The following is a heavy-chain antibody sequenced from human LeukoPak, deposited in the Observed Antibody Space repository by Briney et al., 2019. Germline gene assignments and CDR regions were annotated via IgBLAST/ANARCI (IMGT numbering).Heavy chain of an antibody. CDR3: CKSGYQIGADALEI. J-gene: IGHJ3*02. D-gene: IGHD5-18*01. Sequence: PETLSLTCTVSGGSISNYYWSWIRQPPGKGLEWIGYIYYSGSTNYNPSPKSRVTISLDTSRTQVSLNLSSVTAADTAVYFCCKSGYQIGADALEIWGQRTMV. CDR2: IYYSGST. CDR1: GGSISNYY. V-gene: IGHV4-59*01.